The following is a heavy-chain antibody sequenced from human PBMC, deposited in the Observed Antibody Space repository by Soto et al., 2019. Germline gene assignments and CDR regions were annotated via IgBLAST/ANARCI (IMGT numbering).Heavy chain of an antibody. Sequence: SGPTLVNPTQTLTLTCTFSGFSLSTSGTCVSWIRQPPGKALEWLARIDWDDDKYYSTSLKTRLTISKDTSKNQVVLTMTNMDPVDTATYYCARAPLSGIAVAGDFDYWGQGTLVTVSS. J-gene: IGHJ4*02. V-gene: IGHV2-70*11. D-gene: IGHD6-19*01. CDR3: ARAPLSGIAVAGDFDY. CDR1: GFSLSTSGTC. CDR2: IDWDDDK.